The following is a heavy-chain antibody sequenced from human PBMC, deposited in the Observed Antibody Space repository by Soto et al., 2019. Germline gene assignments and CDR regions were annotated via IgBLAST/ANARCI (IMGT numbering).Heavy chain of an antibody. CDR3: ARGYSYGHARGWWFDP. J-gene: IGHJ5*02. CDR2: IYYSGST. Sequence: QVQLQESGPGLVKPSQTLSLTCTVSGGSISSGGYYWSWIRQHPGKGLEWIGYIYYSGSTYYNPSLKSRVTISVDTSKNQFSLKLGSVTAADTAVYYCARGYSYGHARGWWFDPWGQGTLVTVSS. D-gene: IGHD5-18*01. V-gene: IGHV4-31*03. CDR1: GGSISSGGYY.